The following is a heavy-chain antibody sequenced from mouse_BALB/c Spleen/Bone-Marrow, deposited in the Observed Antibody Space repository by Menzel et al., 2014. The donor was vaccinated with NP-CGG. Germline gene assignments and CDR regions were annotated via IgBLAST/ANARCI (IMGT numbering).Heavy chain of an antibody. V-gene: IGHV5-12-1*01. CDR3: ARLPPRDAMDY. Sequence: EVKLMESGGGLVKPGGSLKLSCAASGFAFSSYDMSWVRQTPEKRLEWVAYISSGGGSTYYPDTVKGRFTISRDNAQNTLYLQMSSLKSEDTAMYYCARLPPRDAMDYWGQGTSVTVSS. CDR1: GFAFSSYD. J-gene: IGHJ4*01. CDR2: ISSGGGST.